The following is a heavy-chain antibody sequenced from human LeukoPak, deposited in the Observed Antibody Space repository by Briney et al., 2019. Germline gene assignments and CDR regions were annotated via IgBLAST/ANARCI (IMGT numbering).Heavy chain of an antibody. Sequence: GGSLRLSCAASGFTFSSYTMHWVRQAPGKGLEYVSGISSNGGGTYYANSVKGRFTISRDNSKNTLYLQMNSLRAEDTAIYYCARDERLLSFLKWGQGTLVTVSS. D-gene: IGHD3-3*01. CDR3: ARDERLLSFLK. CDR2: ISSNGGGT. V-gene: IGHV3-64*01. CDR1: GFTFSSYT. J-gene: IGHJ4*02.